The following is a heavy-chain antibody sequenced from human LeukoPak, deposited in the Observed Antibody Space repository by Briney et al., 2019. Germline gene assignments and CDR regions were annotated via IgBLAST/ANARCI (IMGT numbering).Heavy chain of an antibody. V-gene: IGHV3-74*01. CDR3: VRDRTTVTLFDS. CDR2: VSTDGNII. Sequence: GGSLRLSCAASGFTFSSYWMHWVRQAPGKGLVWVSRVSTDGNIISYADSVKGRFTISRDNAKNTVYLQMNSLRAEDTAVHYCVRDRTTVTLFDSWGQGTLVTVSS. CDR1: GFTFSSYW. D-gene: IGHD4-17*01. J-gene: IGHJ4*02.